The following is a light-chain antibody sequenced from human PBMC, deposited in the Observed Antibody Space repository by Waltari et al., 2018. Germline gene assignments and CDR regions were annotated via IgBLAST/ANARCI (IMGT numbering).Light chain of an antibody. Sequence: QSALTQPASVSGSPGQSLTISCTGTSSDVGGYNYVSWYQQHPGKAPKLMSYDVSKRPSGVSNRFSGSKSGNTASLTSSGLQAEDEADYYCCSYAGSSTLVFGGGTKLTVL. V-gene: IGLV2-23*02. CDR1: SSDVGGYNY. CDR2: DVS. J-gene: IGLJ3*02. CDR3: CSYAGSSTLV.